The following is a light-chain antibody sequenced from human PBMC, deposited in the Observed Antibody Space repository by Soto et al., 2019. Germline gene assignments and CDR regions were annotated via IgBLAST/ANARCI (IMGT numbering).Light chain of an antibody. Sequence: DIQLTQSPSFLSASVGDRVTITCRASQDISDYLARYQQKPGKAPNLLIYEASTLQSGVPSRFSGSGSGTDFTLTISSLQPDDFATYYCQQYNSYSPFTFGPGTKVDIK. J-gene: IGKJ3*01. V-gene: IGKV1-9*01. CDR1: QDISDY. CDR2: EAS. CDR3: QQYNSYSPFT.